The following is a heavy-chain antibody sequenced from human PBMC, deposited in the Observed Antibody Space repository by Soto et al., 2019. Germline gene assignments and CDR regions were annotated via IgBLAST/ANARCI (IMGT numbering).Heavy chain of an antibody. CDR3: AREVAADGTFREDVFDI. CDR1: GGTFSTHA. J-gene: IGHJ3*02. V-gene: IGHV1-69*12. D-gene: IGHD6-13*01. Sequence: QVHLVQSGAEVKKPGSSVKVSCKAPGGTFSTHAINWVRQAPGQGLEWMGRIIPIFPTTNYAQKFQGRVTMTADESTITAYLELSSLKHDDTAVYYCAREVAADGTFREDVFDIWGQGTLVTVSS. CDR2: IIPIFPTT.